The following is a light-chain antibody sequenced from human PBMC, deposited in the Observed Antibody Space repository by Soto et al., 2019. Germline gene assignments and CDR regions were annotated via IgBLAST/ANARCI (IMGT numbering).Light chain of an antibody. CDR2: GAS. V-gene: IGKV3-15*01. J-gene: IGKJ4*01. CDR1: QSVSSN. CDR3: HQYFNWPPLT. Sequence: EIVLTQSPATLSVSPGERATLSCRASQSVSSNLAWYQQKPGQAPRLLMFGASTRATNIPARFSGSGSGTAFSLTISILQSEDFAVYYCHQYFNWPPLTFGGGTKVAIK.